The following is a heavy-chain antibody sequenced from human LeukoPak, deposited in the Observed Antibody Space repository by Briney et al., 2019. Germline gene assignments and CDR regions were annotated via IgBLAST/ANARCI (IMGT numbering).Heavy chain of an antibody. Sequence: SETLSLTCTVSGCSISSYYWSWIRQPPGKGLEWIGYIYYSGSTNYNPSLKSRVTISIDTSKNQFSLKLSSVTAADTAVYYCATPRDDNGRDDAFDIWGQGTMVTVSS. J-gene: IGHJ3*02. V-gene: IGHV4-59*12. CDR3: ATPRDDNGRDDAFDI. CDR1: GCSISSYY. D-gene: IGHD2-8*01. CDR2: IYYSGST.